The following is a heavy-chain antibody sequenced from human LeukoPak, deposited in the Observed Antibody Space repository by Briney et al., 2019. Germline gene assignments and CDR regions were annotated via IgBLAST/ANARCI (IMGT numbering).Heavy chain of an antibody. CDR1: GYTFSSYG. J-gene: IGHJ4*02. V-gene: IGHV1-18*01. CDR2: ISAYNGNA. D-gene: IGHD3-22*01. Sequence: ASVKVSCKASGYTFSSYGISWVRQAPGQGLEWMGWISAYNGNANYAQKLQGRVTVTTDTSTSTAYMDLRSLRSDDTAVYYCARGPPPQRFGGPYYKGYFENWGQGTLVTVSS. CDR3: ARGPPPQRFGGPYYKGYFEN.